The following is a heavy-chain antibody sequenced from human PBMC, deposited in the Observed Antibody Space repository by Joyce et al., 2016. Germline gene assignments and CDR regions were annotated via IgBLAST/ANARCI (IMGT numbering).Heavy chain of an antibody. CDR1: GFTVSNNY. V-gene: IGHV3-53*01. Sequence: EVQLVESGGGLIQPVGSLSLSCAASGFTVSNNYMTWVRQAPGKGLGWVSFIYSGGDTYYADSVKCRFTISRDKNTLYLQMNSLRVEDTAVYYCARVPGFHWGQGTLVTVSS. J-gene: IGHJ4*02. CDR3: ARVPGFH. CDR2: IYSGGDT.